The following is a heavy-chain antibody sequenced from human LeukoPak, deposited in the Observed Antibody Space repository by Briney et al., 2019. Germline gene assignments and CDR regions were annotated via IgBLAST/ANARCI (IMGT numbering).Heavy chain of an antibody. D-gene: IGHD3-10*01. V-gene: IGHV4-31*03. CDR1: GGCISSGDYF. CDR2: IYYSGST. Sequence: SQTLSLTCTVSGGCISSGDYFWGWIRQHPGKGLEWIGYIYYSGSTYYNPSLKSRVTISVDTSKNQFSLMLNSVTAADTAMYYCARRGTGRWFDPWGQGTLVTVSS. CDR3: ARRGTGRWFDP. J-gene: IGHJ5*02.